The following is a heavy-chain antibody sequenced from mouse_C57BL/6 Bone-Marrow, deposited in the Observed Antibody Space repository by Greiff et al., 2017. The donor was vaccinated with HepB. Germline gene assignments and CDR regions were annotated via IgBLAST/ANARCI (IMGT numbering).Heavy chain of an antibody. CDR1: GYTFTSYW. CDR3: ARDGYLFAY. Sequence: VQLQQPGAELVKPGASVKLSCKASGYTFTSYWMQWVKQRPGQGLEWIGEIDPSDSYTNYNQKFKGKATLTVDTSSSTAYMQLSSLTSEVSAVYYCARDGYLFAYWGQGTLVTVSA. J-gene: IGHJ3*01. V-gene: IGHV1-50*01. CDR2: IDPSDSYT. D-gene: IGHD2-3*01.